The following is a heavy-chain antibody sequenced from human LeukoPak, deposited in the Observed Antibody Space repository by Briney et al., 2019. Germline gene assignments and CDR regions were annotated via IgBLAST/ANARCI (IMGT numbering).Heavy chain of an antibody. CDR3: ATVRGCGGDCYYIDY. Sequence: GGSLRLSCAASGFTFTSYSMNWVRQAPGKGLEWVSTISGGGGSTYYADSVKGRFTISRDNSKNTLYLQMNSLRAEDTAVYYCATVRGCGGDCYYIDYWGQGTLVTVSS. CDR2: ISGGGGST. J-gene: IGHJ4*02. D-gene: IGHD2-21*02. V-gene: IGHV3-23*01. CDR1: GFTFTSYS.